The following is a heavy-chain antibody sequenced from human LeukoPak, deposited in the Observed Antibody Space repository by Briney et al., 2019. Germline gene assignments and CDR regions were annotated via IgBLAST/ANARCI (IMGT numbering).Heavy chain of an antibody. D-gene: IGHD3-3*01. CDR1: GFTFSSYS. J-gene: IGHJ4*02. CDR3: AGINFESGFDY. Sequence: GGSLRLSCAASGFTFSSYSMNWVRQAPGKGLEWVSSISSRSGYIYYADSVKGRFTISRDNAKNSLYLQMNSLRVEDTAVYYCAGINFESGFDYWGQGTLVTVSS. CDR2: ISSRSGYI. V-gene: IGHV3-21*01.